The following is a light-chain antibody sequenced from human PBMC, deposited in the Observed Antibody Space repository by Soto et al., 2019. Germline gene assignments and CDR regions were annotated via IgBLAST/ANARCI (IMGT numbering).Light chain of an antibody. CDR2: EDN. Sequence: QSALTQPASVSGSPGQSITISCTGTSSDVGSYNLVSWYQQRPGKAPKLMIYEDNKRPSGVSNRFSGSKSGNTASLTISGLQAEDEAHYYCCSYAPISTVVFGGGTNLTVL. V-gene: IGLV2-23*01. CDR3: CSYAPISTVV. CDR1: SSDVGSYNL. J-gene: IGLJ3*02.